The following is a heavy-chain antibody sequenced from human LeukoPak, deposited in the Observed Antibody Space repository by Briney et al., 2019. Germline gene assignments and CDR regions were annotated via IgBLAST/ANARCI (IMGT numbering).Heavy chain of an antibody. D-gene: IGHD2-21*02. CDR3: VRESAYCGGDCYSPRGDY. J-gene: IGHJ4*02. Sequence: PGGSLRLSCAASGLTFSSFGWHGVRQTPGKGLVWVSRINGDGSSIKYADSVKGRFTMSRDNAKNTLFLQMNSLRAEDTALYYCVRESAYCGGDCYSPRGDYWGQGTLVTVSS. CDR2: INGDGSSI. CDR1: GLTFSSFG. V-gene: IGHV3-74*03.